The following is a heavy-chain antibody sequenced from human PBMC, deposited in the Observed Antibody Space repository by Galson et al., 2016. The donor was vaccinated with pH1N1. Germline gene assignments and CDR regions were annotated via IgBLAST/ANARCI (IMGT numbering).Heavy chain of an antibody. CDR3: ARESYRCSGGSCYFDS. Sequence: SVKVSCKASGYTFASYAINWVRQVPGQGLEWMGWIHTTTGDPSYGQGFTGRFVFSLDTSFTTAYLQISSLKTEDAAVYYCARESYRCSGGSCYFDSWGQGTLVTVSS. V-gene: IGHV7-4-1*02. D-gene: IGHD2-15*01. CDR1: GYTFASYA. J-gene: IGHJ4*02. CDR2: IHTTTGDP.